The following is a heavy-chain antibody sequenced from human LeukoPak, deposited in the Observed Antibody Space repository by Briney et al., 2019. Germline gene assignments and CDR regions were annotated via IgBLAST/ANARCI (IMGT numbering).Heavy chain of an antibody. CDR2: ISYDGSNK. CDR3: ARDPPVDSSGHRPSNWFDP. D-gene: IGHD3-22*01. CDR1: GFTFSSYG. V-gene: IGHV3-30*03. J-gene: IGHJ5*02. Sequence: GGSLRLSCAASGFTFSSYGMHWVRQAPGKGLEWVAVISYDGSNKYYADSVKSRFTISRDNSKNTLYLQMNSLGAEDTAVYYCARDPPVDSSGHRPSNWFDPWGQGTLVTVSS.